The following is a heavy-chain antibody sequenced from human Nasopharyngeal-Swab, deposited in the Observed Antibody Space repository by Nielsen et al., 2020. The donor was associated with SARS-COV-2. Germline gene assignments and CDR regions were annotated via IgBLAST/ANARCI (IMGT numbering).Heavy chain of an antibody. Sequence: GESLKILRAAPGFTLSSSAMNLARQAPGKGLEWVSAISGSGGSTYYADSVKGRFTISRDNSKNTLYLQMNSLRAEDTAVYYCAKVASGGMDVWGQGTTVTVSS. J-gene: IGHJ6*02. CDR3: AKVASGGMDV. CDR2: ISGSGGST. CDR1: GFTLSSSA. V-gene: IGHV3-23*01.